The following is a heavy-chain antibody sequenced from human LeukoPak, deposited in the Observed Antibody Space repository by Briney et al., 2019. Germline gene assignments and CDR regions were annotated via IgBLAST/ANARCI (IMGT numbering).Heavy chain of an antibody. J-gene: IGHJ3*02. CDR2: MYTSGST. CDR1: GGSISSYY. D-gene: IGHD2-2*01. CDR3: ARQHEDIVVVPAANDAFDI. Sequence: SETLSLTCTVSGGSISSYYWSWIRQPAGKGLEWIGRMYTSGSTNYNPSLKSRVTMSVDTSKNQFSLKLSSVTAADTAVYYCARQHEDIVVVPAANDAFDIWGQGTMVTVSS. V-gene: IGHV4-4*07.